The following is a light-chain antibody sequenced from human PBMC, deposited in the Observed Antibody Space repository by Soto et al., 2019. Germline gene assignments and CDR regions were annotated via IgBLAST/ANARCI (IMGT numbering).Light chain of an antibody. CDR2: EVT. CDR3: SSYSSSSALDVI. J-gene: IGLJ2*01. Sequence: QSALAQPASVSGSPGQSITISCAGTNRDVGGYNYVSWYQQYPGKAPKLITYEVTYRPSGVSNRFSGSKSGNTASLTISGLQAEDEADYYCSSYSSSSALDVIFGGGTKLTVL. CDR1: NRDVGGYNY. V-gene: IGLV2-14*01.